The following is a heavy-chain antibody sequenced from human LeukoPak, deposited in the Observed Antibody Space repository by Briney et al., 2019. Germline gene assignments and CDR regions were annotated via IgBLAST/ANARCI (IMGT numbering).Heavy chain of an antibody. J-gene: IGHJ4*02. V-gene: IGHV1-8*02. CDR3: ATHIAVASPFDY. D-gene: IGHD6-19*01. CDR2: MNPNSGNT. CDR1: GYTFTSYD. Sequence: GASVNVSCKASGYTFTSYDINWVRQATGQGLEWMGWMNPNSGNTGYAQKFQGRVTMTRNTSISTAYMELSSLRSEDTAVYYCATHIAVASPFDYWGQGTLVTVS.